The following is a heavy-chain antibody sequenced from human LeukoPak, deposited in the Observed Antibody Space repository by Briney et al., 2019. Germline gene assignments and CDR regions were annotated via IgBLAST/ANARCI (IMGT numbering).Heavy chain of an antibody. V-gene: IGHV1-2*02. D-gene: IGHD2-15*01. CDR3: ASVCSGGSCYGVFPLDIDY. CDR2: INPNSGGT. CDR1: GYTFTGYY. Sequence: ASVKVSCKASGYTFTGYYMHWVRQAPGQGLEWMGWINPNSGGTNYAQKFQGRVTMTRDTSISTAYMELSRLRSDDTAVYYCASVCSGGSCYGVFPLDIDYWGQGTLVTVSS. J-gene: IGHJ4*02.